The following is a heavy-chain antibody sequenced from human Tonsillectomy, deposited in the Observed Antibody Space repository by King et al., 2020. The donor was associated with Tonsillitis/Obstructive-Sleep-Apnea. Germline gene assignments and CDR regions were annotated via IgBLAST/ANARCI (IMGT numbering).Heavy chain of an antibody. CDR3: ARVSLEDQLLLSY. CDR2: INSDWSCT. CDR1: GFTFCNYW. J-gene: IGHJ4*02. V-gene: IGHV3-74*01. Sequence: VQLVESGGGLVQPGGSLRLSCAASGFTFCNYWMHWVRQAPGKGLVWVSRINSDWSCTNYADSVKGRFTISRDNAKNTLYLQMKSLRAEDTAVYYCARVSLEDQLLLSYRGQGTLVTVSS. D-gene: IGHD2-2*01.